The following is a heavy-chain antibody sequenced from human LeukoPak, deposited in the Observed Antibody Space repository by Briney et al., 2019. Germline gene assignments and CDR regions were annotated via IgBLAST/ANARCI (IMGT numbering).Heavy chain of an antibody. D-gene: IGHD5-18*01. CDR3: ARDPTWIQLWPSYYYYGMDV. Sequence: ASVKVSCKASGYTFTSYGISWVRQAPGQGLEWMGRIIPILGIANYAQKFQGRVTITADKSTSTAYMELSSLRSEDTAVYYCARDPTWIQLWPSYYYYGMDVWGQGTTVTVS. CDR2: IIPILGIA. V-gene: IGHV1-69*04. CDR1: GYTFTSYG. J-gene: IGHJ6*02.